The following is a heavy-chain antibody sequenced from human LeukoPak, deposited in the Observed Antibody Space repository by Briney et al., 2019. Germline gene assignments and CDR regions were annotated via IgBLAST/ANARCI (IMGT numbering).Heavy chain of an antibody. D-gene: IGHD4-17*01. CDR2: ISSSGSNI. CDR1: GFTFSDYY. Sequence: GGSLRLSCGASGFTFSDYYMSWIRQAPGKGLEWVSFISSSGSNIYYADSVKGRFTISRDNAKNSLYLQMNSLRDEDTAVYYCAKAGRLQYGDYVAFDYWGQGTLVTVSS. J-gene: IGHJ4*02. CDR3: AKAGRLQYGDYVAFDY. V-gene: IGHV3-11*01.